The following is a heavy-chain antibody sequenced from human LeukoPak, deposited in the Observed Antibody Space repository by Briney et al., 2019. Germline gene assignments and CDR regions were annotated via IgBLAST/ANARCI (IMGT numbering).Heavy chain of an antibody. CDR2: ISGSGGST. D-gene: IGHD3-3*01. Sequence: GGSLRLSCAASGFTFSSYAMSWVRQAPGKGLEWVSAISGSGGSTYYADSVKGRFTISRDNSKNTLYLQMNSLRAEDTALYYCAKYYDFWGDFDYWGQGTLVTVSS. V-gene: IGHV3-23*01. CDR3: AKYYDFWGDFDY. CDR1: GFTFSSYA. J-gene: IGHJ4*02.